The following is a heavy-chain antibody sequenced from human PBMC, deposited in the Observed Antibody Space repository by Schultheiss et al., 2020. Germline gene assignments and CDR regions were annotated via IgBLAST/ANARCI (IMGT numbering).Heavy chain of an antibody. CDR3: AKGRGYSYGPRGWYFDL. CDR2: ISYDGSNK. J-gene: IGHJ2*01. CDR1: GFTFSSYA. V-gene: IGHV3-30*04. D-gene: IGHD5-18*01. Sequence: GESLKISCAASGFTFSSYAMHWVRQAPGKGLEWVAVISYDGSNKYYADSVKGRFTISRDNSKNTLYLQMNSLRAEDTAVYYCAKGRGYSYGPRGWYFDLWGRGTLVTVSS.